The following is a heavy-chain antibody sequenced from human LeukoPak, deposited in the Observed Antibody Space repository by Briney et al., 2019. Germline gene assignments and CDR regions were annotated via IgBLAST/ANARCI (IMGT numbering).Heavy chain of an antibody. CDR3: ASTGGYGSGTYNYYYFGMDV. D-gene: IGHD3-10*01. CDR2: ITSSGRII. J-gene: IGHJ6*02. CDR1: GFTFSSYE. Sequence: GGSLRLSCAASGFTFSSYEMNWVRQAPGKGLEWVAYITSSGRIIYYADSVKGRFTISRDNAKNSLYLQMNSLRAEDTAVYYCASTGGYGSGTYNYYYFGMDVWGQGTTVTVSS. V-gene: IGHV3-48*03.